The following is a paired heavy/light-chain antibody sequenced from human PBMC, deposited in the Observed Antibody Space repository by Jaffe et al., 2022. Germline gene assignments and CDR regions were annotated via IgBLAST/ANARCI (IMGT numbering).Heavy chain of an antibody. Sequence: QVQLQESGPGLVKASQTLSLTCFVSGASISSGTHYWSWLRQPAGKGLEWIGRIYTSGVTNYNPSLRGRVTVSADMSKNQFSLELTSVTAADAAMYFCARDGPGYYFEYWGRGTLVTVSP. CDR1: GASISSGTHY. V-gene: IGHV4-61*02. CDR3: ARDGPGYYFEY. J-gene: IGHJ4*02. CDR2: IYTSGVT.
Light chain of an antibody. J-gene: IGLJ2*01. CDR3: FSYSSGITYVV. Sequence: QSALTQPASVSGSPGQSITISCTGSSSDIGGHDYVSWYQQHPGKAPKLIIYEVSNRPSGVSNRFSGSKSADTASLTISGLQTEDEADYYCFSYSSGITYVVFGGGTKLTVL. CDR2: EVS. V-gene: IGLV2-14*01. CDR1: SSDIGGHDY.